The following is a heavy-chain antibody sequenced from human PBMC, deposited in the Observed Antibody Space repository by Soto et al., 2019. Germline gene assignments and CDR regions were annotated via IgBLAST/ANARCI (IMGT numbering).Heavy chain of an antibody. CDR1: GFTFSSYA. CDR3: GKRYRGNRFDP. Sequence: GGSLRLSCAASGFTFSSYAMSWVRQAPGKGLGWVSAISGSGGSTYYADSVKGRFTISRDNSKSTLYLQMNSLRAEDTAVYYCGKRYRGNRFDPWGQGTLVTVSS. CDR2: ISGSGGST. J-gene: IGHJ5*02. V-gene: IGHV3-23*01. D-gene: IGHD1-26*01.